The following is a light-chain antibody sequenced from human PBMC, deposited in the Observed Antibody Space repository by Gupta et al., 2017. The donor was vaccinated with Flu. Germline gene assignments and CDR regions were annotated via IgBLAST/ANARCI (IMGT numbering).Light chain of an antibody. CDR3: QQYSKWPIT. J-gene: IGKJ4*01. CDR1: QSVNIN. Sequence: EERATLYCGASQSVNINLECDQQKHGQAPTILIDGASTRANYIAARLSSSGSGTKFTLTVSSRQYEDFAVYYCQQYSKWPITFGGGTKVEIK. CDR2: GAS. V-gene: IGKV3-15*01.